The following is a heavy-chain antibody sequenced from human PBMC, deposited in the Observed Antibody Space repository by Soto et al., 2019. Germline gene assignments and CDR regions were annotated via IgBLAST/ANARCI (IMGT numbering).Heavy chain of an antibody. Sequence: VVFLTLSCRASGVTISSCLMNWVRQAPGKGLQWVSPISSSSSHIFYAASVKGRFTIPRDNSQNTLYLQMNRLRAEDTAVYYCAKELRGVINPNYYYYGMDVWGQGTTVTVSS. J-gene: IGHJ6*02. D-gene: IGHD3-10*01. V-gene: IGHV3-21*01. CDR2: ISSSSSHI. CDR3: AKELRGVINPNYYYYGMDV. CDR1: GVTISSCL.